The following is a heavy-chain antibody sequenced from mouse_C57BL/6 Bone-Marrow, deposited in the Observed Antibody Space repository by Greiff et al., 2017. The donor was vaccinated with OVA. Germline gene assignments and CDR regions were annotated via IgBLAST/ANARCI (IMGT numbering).Heavy chain of an antibody. V-gene: IGHV1-52*01. Sequence: QVQLQQPGAELVRPGSSVKLSCKASGYTFTSYWMHWVKQRPIQGLEWIGNIYPSDSETHYNQKFKDKATLTVDKSSSTAYMQLSSLTSEDSAVYCCARSRDDYAMDYWGQGTSVTVSS. J-gene: IGHJ4*01. CDR1: GYTFTSYW. D-gene: IGHD3-3*01. CDR2: IYPSDSET. CDR3: ARSRDDYAMDY.